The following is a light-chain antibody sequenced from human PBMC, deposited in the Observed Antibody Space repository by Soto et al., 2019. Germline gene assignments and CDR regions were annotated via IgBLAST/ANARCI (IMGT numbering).Light chain of an antibody. V-gene: IGKV1-39*01. CDR1: QSINTY. CDR2: AAS. Sequence: DIQMTQSPSSLSASIGDRVTITCRASQSINTYLNWYQQKPGKAPELLIYAASSLQSGVTSRLSGRGSGTYFTLTISSLRPEDFATYYCQQGYSVPYTFGQGTKLEI. J-gene: IGKJ2*01. CDR3: QQGYSVPYT.